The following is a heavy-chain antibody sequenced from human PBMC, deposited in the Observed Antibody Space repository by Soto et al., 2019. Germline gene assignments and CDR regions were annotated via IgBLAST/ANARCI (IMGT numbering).Heavy chain of an antibody. CDR1: GFTFNTYN. D-gene: IGHD6-19*01. J-gene: IGHJ4*02. V-gene: IGHV3-48*04. CDR3: ARLYSSAWYGPGCY. Sequence: PGGSLRLSCVPSGFTFNTYNMNWVRRAPGKGLEWVSFISSSSGTIYYADSVKGRFTISRDNAKNSLYLQMNSLRAEDTALYYCARLYSSAWYGPGCYWGQGTLVTVSS. CDR2: ISSSSGTI.